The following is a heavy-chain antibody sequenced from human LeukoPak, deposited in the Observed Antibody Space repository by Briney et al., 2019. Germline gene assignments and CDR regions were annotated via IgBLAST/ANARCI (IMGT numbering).Heavy chain of an antibody. CDR3: ARSRSRILTGYQSNDH. D-gene: IGHD3-9*01. V-gene: IGHV4-34*01. CDR1: GGSFSGYY. CDR2: INHSGRT. Sequence: TSETLSLTCPVYGGSFSGYYWRWIRHPPGKGLEWIGEINHSGRTNYNTSLKSLVTIPVDTSKNQFSLKLSSVTAADTAVYYCARSRSRILTGYQSNDHWGQGTLVTVSS. J-gene: IGHJ4*02.